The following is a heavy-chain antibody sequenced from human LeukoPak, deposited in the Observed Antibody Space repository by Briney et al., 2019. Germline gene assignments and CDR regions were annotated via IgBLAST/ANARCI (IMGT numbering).Heavy chain of an antibody. V-gene: IGHV1-2*02. CDR2: ISPNSGDT. CDR1: GYTFTDYY. CDR3: ARIISYGGSDGFDL. Sequence: ASVKVSCKASGYTFTDYYLHWVRQAPGQGLEWMGWISPNSGDTDYAQKFQGRVTMTRDTPISTVYMALSSLRSDDTAMYYCARIISYGGSDGFDLWGQGTMVTVSS. D-gene: IGHD1-26*01. J-gene: IGHJ3*01.